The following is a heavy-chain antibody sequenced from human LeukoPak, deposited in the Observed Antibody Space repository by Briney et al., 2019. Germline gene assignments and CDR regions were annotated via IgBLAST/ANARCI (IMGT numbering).Heavy chain of an antibody. J-gene: IGHJ6*03. D-gene: IGHD1-7*01. V-gene: IGHV3-23*01. CDR3: AKPLELASTPRYYYYMDV. CDR2: ISGSGGST. CDR1: GFTFSSYA. Sequence: GRSLRLTCAASGFTFSSYAMSWVRQAPGKGLEWVSAISGSGGSTYYADSVKGRFTISRDNSKNTLYLQMNSLRAEDTAVYYCAKPLELASTPRYYYYMDVWGKGTTVTVSS.